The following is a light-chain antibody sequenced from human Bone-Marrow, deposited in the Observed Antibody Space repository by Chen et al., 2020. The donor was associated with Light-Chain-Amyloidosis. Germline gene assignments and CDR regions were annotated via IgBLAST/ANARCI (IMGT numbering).Light chain of an antibody. V-gene: IGLV3-21*02. Sequence: SYVLTQPSSVSVAPGQTATIACGGNNSGSTSVHWYQQTPGQAPLLVVYDDSDRPSGIPERLSGSNSGNTATLTISRVDAGDEADYYCQVWDRSSDRPVFGGGTKLTVL. CDR1: NSGSTS. J-gene: IGLJ3*02. CDR3: QVWDRSSDRPV. CDR2: DDS.